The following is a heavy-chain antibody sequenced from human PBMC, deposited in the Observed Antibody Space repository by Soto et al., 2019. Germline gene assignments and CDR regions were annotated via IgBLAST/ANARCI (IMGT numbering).Heavy chain of an antibody. D-gene: IGHD1-26*01. V-gene: IGHV3-48*03. Sequence: EVQLVESGGGLVQPGGYLRLSCAASGFSFNTYEMNWVRQATGKGLEWVSYISSSGSTIYYADSVNGRFTVSRDNGKNSLYLQMNSLRAEDTAVYYCAYGGSCDYWGQGTQVTVSS. CDR3: AYGGSCDY. CDR2: ISSSGSTI. J-gene: IGHJ4*02. CDR1: GFSFNTYE.